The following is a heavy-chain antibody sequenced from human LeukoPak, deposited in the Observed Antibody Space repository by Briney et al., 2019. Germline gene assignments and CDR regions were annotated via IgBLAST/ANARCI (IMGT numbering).Heavy chain of an antibody. CDR2: IYYSGST. D-gene: IGHD3-3*01. CDR3: ARRHYDCWSGYYRGGPDAFDI. CDR1: GGSISSYY. V-gene: IGHV4-59*08. J-gene: IGHJ3*02. Sequence: SETLCLTCAVSGGSISSYYWSWIRQPPGKGLEWIGYIYYSGSTHYNPSLKSRVTISVDTPTNQFSLKLSSVTAADTAVYYCARRHYDCWSGYYRGGPDAFDIWGQGTIVTVSS.